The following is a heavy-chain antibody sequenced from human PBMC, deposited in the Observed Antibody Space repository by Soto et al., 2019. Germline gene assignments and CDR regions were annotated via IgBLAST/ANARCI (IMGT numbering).Heavy chain of an antibody. D-gene: IGHD2-2*01. CDR1: GYTFICYY. CDR3: ARGSASCAS. Sequence: XSVKVSCKDSGYTFICYYMQWVRQAPGQGLEWMGWINPNSGDTKYAQKFQGRVTMTSDTSISTVYMELSRLTSDDTAVYYCARGSASCASWGQGPLVTVSS. CDR2: INPNSGDT. J-gene: IGHJ1*01. V-gene: IGHV1-2*02.